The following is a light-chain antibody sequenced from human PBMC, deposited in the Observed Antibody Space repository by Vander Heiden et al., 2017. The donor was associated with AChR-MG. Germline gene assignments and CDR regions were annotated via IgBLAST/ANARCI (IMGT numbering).Light chain of an antibody. V-gene: IGKV1-5*03. J-gene: IGKJ1*01. CDR2: KAS. CDR3: QHYSSYLPCT. Sequence: DIQMTQSPSTLSASVGDRVTITCRASQTVGTLLAWYYHKPGKAPKLLIYKASTLESGVPSRFSGSGSGTEFTLTISSLQPDDFGTYYCQHYSSYLPCTFGQGTKVEIK. CDR1: QTVGTL.